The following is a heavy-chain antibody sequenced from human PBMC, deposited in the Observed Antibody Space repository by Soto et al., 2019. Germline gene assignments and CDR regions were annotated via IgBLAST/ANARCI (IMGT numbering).Heavy chain of an antibody. J-gene: IGHJ4*02. V-gene: IGHV3-23*01. Sequence: PGVSLRLSCAASGFTFSTYAMSWVRQAPGKGLEWVSAISGGRSGTYYADSVRGRFTLSRDDSTNTLYLQMNSLRAEDTAIYYCAAKKWELPNPLDYWGQGTLVTASS. CDR2: ISGGRSGT. D-gene: IGHD1-26*01. CDR3: AAKKWELPNPLDY. CDR1: GFTFSTYA.